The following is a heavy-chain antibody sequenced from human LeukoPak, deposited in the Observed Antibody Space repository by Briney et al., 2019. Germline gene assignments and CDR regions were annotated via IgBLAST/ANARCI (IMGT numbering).Heavy chain of an antibody. V-gene: IGHV4-4*07. CDR2: IYTSGST. J-gene: IGHJ4*02. D-gene: IGHD3-10*01. CDR3: AGQHVLLWPPTD. CDR1: GGSISSYY. Sequence: PSETLSLTCTVSGGSISSYYWSWIRQPAGKGLEWIGRIYTSGSTNYNPSLKSRVTMSVDTSKNQFSLKLSSVAAADTAVYYCAGQHVLLWPPTDWGQGTLVTVSS.